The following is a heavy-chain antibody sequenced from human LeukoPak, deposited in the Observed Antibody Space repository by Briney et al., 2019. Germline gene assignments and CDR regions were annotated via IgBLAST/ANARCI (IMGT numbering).Heavy chain of an antibody. V-gene: IGHV1-46*01. CDR1: GYTFTSYY. CDR3: ARDSGSITIFGVVIIPNYYYYGMDV. Sequence: ASVKVSCKASGYTFTSYYMHWVRQAPGQGLEWMGIINPSGGSTSYAQKFQGRVTMTRDTSTSTAYMELSSLRSEDTAVYYCARDSGSITIFGVVIIPNYYYYGMDVWGQGTTVTVSS. J-gene: IGHJ6*02. D-gene: IGHD3-3*01. CDR2: INPSGGST.